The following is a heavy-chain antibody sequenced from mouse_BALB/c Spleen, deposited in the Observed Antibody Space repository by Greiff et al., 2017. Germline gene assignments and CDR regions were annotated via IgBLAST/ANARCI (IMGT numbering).Heavy chain of an antibody. D-gene: IGHD2-2*01. Sequence: EVQGVESGGGLVQPGGSMKLSCVASGFTFSNYWMNWVRQSPEKGLEWVAEIRLKSNNYATHYAESVKGRFTISRDNSKSSVYLQMNNLRAEDTGIYYCAPIYYGYDHAMDYWGQGTSVTVSS. CDR2: IRLKSNNYAT. V-gene: IGHV6-6*02. J-gene: IGHJ4*01. CDR1: GFTFSNYW. CDR3: APIYYGYDHAMDY.